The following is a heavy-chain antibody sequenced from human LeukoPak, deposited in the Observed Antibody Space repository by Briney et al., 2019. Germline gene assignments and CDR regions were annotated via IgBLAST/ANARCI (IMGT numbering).Heavy chain of an antibody. Sequence: GGSLRLSCAASGFTFSRNAMNWVRQAPGKGLEWVSGISGTGGSTYYADSVKGRFTISRDNSKNTLYLQMNSLRAEDTAVYYCARVTGLQLVQGLDYWGQGTLVTVSS. CDR2: ISGTGGST. J-gene: IGHJ4*02. CDR3: ARVTGLQLVQGLDY. D-gene: IGHD6-13*01. CDR1: GFTFSRNA. V-gene: IGHV3-23*01.